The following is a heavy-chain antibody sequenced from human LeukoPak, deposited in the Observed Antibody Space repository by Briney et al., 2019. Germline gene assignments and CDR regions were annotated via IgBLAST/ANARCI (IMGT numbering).Heavy chain of an antibody. CDR2: ISSSSSYI. CDR3: ARAGSDFWSGYPFIDY. J-gene: IGHJ4*02. D-gene: IGHD3-3*01. CDR1: GFTFSSYG. Sequence: PGGSLRLSCAASGFTFSSYGMNWVRQAPGKGLEWVSSISSSSSYIYYADSVKGRFTISRDNAKNSLYLQMNSLRAEDTAVYYCARAGSDFWSGYPFIDYWGQGTLVTVSS. V-gene: IGHV3-21*01.